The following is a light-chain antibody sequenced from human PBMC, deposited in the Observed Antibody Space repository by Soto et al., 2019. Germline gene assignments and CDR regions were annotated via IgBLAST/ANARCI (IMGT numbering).Light chain of an antibody. V-gene: IGLV1-40*01. CDR2: GNS. Sequence: QSVLTQPPSVSGAPGQRVTISCTGSSSNIGAGYDVHWYQQLPGTAPKLLIYGNSNRPSGVPDRFSGSKSGTSASLAITGLQAEVEADYYCQSYDSSLSGSYVFGTGTKLTVL. J-gene: IGLJ1*01. CDR3: QSYDSSLSGSYV. CDR1: SSNIGAGYD.